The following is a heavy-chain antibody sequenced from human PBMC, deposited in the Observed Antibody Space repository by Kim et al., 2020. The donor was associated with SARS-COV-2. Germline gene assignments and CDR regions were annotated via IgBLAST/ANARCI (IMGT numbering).Heavy chain of an antibody. D-gene: IGHD3-10*01. CDR3: TTGASITMVRGVIRDY. Sequence: GGSLRLSCAASGFTFSKAWMSWVRQAPGKGLEWVGRIKSKTDGGTTDYAAPVKGRFTISRDDSKNTLYLQMNSLKTEDTAVYYCTTGASITMVRGVIRDYWGQGTLVTVSS. V-gene: IGHV3-15*01. CDR1: GFTFSKAW. J-gene: IGHJ4*02. CDR2: IKSKTDGGTT.